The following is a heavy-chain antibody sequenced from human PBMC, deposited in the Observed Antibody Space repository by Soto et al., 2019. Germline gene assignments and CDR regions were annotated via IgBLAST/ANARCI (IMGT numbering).Heavy chain of an antibody. Sequence: SGGSLRLSCAASGFTFDDYGMSWVRQAPGKGLEWVSGINWNGGNTGYADSVKGRFTISRDSARNSLYLQMNSLRAEDTALYYCARALDSSGYLPPDYWGQGTLVTVSS. CDR2: INWNGGNT. D-gene: IGHD3-22*01. CDR1: GFTFDDYG. CDR3: ARALDSSGYLPPDY. V-gene: IGHV3-20*04. J-gene: IGHJ4*02.